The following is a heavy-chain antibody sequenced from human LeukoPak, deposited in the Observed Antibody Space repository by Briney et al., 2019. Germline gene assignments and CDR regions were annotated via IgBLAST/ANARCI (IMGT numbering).Heavy chain of an antibody. CDR1: GGSFSGYY. CDR3: ARAYSGYDLGY. Sequence: SETLSLTCAVYGGSFSGYYWSWIRQPPGKGLEWIGEINHSGSTNYNPSLKSRVTISVDTSKNQFSLKLSSVTAADTAVYYCARAYSGYDLGYWGQGTLVTVSS. CDR2: INHSGST. D-gene: IGHD5-12*01. J-gene: IGHJ4*02. V-gene: IGHV4-34*01.